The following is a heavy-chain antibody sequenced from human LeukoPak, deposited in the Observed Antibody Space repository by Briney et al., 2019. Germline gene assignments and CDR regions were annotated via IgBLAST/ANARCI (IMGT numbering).Heavy chain of an antibody. CDR3: ARAESDYYYYMDV. CDR2: IYYSGST. V-gene: IGHV4-59*01. J-gene: IGHJ6*03. CDR1: GGSISSYD. Sequence: SETLSLTCTVSGGSISSYDWSWIRQPPGKGLEWIGYIYYSGSTNYNPSLKSRVTISVDTSKNQFSLKLSSVTAADTAVYYCARAESDYYYYMDVWGKGTTVTVSS.